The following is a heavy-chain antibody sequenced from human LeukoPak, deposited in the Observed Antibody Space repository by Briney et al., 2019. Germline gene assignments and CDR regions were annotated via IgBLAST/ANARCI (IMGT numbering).Heavy chain of an antibody. CDR2: ISSSSSYI. Sequence: GGSLRLSCAASGFTFSSYSMNWVRQAPGKGLEWVSSISSSSSYIYYADSVKGRFTISRDNAKNSLYLQMNSLRAEDTAVYYCASTWGSYDSSGYYRYWGQGTLVTVSS. CDR3: ASTWGSYDSSGYYRY. V-gene: IGHV3-21*01. CDR1: GFTFSSYS. J-gene: IGHJ4*02. D-gene: IGHD3-22*01.